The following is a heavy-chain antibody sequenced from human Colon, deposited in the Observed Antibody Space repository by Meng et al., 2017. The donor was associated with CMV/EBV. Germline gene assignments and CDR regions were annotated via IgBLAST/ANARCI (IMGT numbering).Heavy chain of an antibody. J-gene: IGHJ4*02. Sequence: LSCAVSGFVFKDYAMSWVRQVPGKGLEWVAGIDWNGAITNYADSVRGRFTISRGNAKNSLHLQMTSLRAEDTALYYCAKDYMSACDSWGQGTLVTVSS. D-gene: IGHD4/OR15-4a*01. V-gene: IGHV3-20*04. CDR2: IDWNGAIT. CDR1: GFVFKDYA. CDR3: AKDYMSACDS.